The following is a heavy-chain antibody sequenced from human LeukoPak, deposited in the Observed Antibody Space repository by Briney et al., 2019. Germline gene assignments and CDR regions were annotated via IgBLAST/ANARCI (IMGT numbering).Heavy chain of an antibody. D-gene: IGHD6-13*01. CDR3: ARASYSRDAALHI. CDR1: GGSISSSNW. CDR2: IYHSGST. V-gene: IGHV4-4*02. J-gene: IGHJ3*02. Sequence: PSGTLSLTCAVSGGSISSSNWWSWFRQPPGKGLEWIGSIYHSGSTYYNPSLKSRVTISVDTSKNQFSLKLSSVTAADTAVYYCARASYSRDAALHIWGQGTMVTVSS.